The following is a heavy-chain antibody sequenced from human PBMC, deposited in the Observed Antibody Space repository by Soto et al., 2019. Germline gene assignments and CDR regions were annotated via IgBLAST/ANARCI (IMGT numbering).Heavy chain of an antibody. CDR2: INPTGGNT. CDR1: GYIFTIFY. Sequence: ASVKVSCKASGYIFTIFYMHWVRQGPGQVFEWMGLINPTGGNTDYAQKFKGRLTMTRDTSTSTVYMELSSLRSDDTAVYYCARDRGYYYERSAYPDHWG. D-gene: IGHD3-22*01. CDR3: ARDRGYYYERSAYPDH. J-gene: IGHJ4*01. V-gene: IGHV1-46*01.